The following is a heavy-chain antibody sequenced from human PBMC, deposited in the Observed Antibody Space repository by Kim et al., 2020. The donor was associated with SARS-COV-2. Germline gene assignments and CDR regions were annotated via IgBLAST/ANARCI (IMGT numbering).Heavy chain of an antibody. CDR1: GFTFSSYA. Sequence: GGSLRLSCAASGFTFSSYAMHWVRQAPGKGLEWVAVISYDGSNKYYADSVKGRFTISRDNSKNTLYLQMNSLRAEDTAVYYCARDLLLSAAAGTLGYYFDYWGQGTLVTVSS. CDR3: ARDLLLSAAAGTLGYYFDY. J-gene: IGHJ4*02. V-gene: IGHV3-30*04. CDR2: ISYDGSNK. D-gene: IGHD6-13*01.